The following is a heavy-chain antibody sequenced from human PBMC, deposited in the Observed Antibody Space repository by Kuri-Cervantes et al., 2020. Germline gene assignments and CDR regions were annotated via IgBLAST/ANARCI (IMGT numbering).Heavy chain of an antibody. Sequence: GESLKISCAASGFTFGSYGMHWVRQAPGKGLEWVAVIWYDGSNKYYADSVKGRFTISRDNSKNTAYLQMNSLKTEDTAVYYCTLPFYDFWSGYRDWWFDPWGQGTLVTVSS. CDR3: TLPFYDFWSGYRDWWFDP. CDR1: GFTFGSYG. D-gene: IGHD3-3*01. CDR2: IWYDGSNK. V-gene: IGHV3-33*01. J-gene: IGHJ5*02.